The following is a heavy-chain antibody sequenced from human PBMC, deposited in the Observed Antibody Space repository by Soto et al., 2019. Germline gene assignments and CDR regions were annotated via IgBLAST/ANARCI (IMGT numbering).Heavy chain of an antibody. CDR2: IKQHGSEK. Sequence: GGSLRLSCAASGFTFSGYWMSWFGQAPGKGLGGVANIKQHGSEKCYVDFVKGRFTISRDNAKNSLYLQMNSLRAEDTAVYYCARDPLRDGYSYYYYYGMDVWGKGTTVTVSS. CDR3: ARDPLRDGYSYYYYYGMDV. CDR1: GFTFSGYW. D-gene: IGHD2-15*01. J-gene: IGHJ6*04. V-gene: IGHV3-7*03.